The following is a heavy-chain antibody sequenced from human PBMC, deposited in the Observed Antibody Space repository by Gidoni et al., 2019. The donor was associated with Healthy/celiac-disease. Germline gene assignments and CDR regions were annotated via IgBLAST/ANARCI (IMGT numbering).Heavy chain of an antibody. CDR3: AGETYYYDSSGYYSLRTGAFDI. D-gene: IGHD3-22*01. CDR1: GFTFSSYS. CDR2: ISSSSSTI. Sequence: EVQLVESGGGLVQPGGSLRLSCAASGFTFSSYSMNWVRQAPGKGLEWVSYISSSSSTIYYADSVKGRFTISRDNAKNSLYLQMNSLRDEDTAVYYCAGETYYYDSSGYYSLRTGAFDIWGQGTMVTVSS. J-gene: IGHJ3*02. V-gene: IGHV3-48*02.